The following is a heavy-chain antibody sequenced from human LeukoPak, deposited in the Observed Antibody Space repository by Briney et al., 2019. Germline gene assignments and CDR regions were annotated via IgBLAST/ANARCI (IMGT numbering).Heavy chain of an antibody. CDR2: IYHSGST. CDR1: GGSISSSNW. CDR3: ARSITMVRGVIDWFDP. Sequence: SGTLSLTCAVSGGSISSSNWWSWVRQPPGKGLEWIGEIYHSGSTNYNPSLKSRVTISVDKSKNQFSLKLSSVTAADTAVYHCARSITMVRGVIDWFDPWGQGTLVTVSS. J-gene: IGHJ5*02. V-gene: IGHV4-4*02. D-gene: IGHD3-10*01.